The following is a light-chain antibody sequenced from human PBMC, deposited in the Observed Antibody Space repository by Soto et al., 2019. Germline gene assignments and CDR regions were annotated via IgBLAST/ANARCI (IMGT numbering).Light chain of an antibody. Sequence: QSALTQPASVSGSPGQSITISCTGSSSDVGGYNYVSWYQQHPGKAPKLMIYDVSNRPSGVSNRFSVSKSGNTASLTISGLQAEDKAVFYCSSYTSRSTFVFGSGTKLTVL. J-gene: IGLJ1*01. CDR1: SSDVGGYNY. CDR2: DVS. CDR3: SSYTSRSTFV. V-gene: IGLV2-14*01.